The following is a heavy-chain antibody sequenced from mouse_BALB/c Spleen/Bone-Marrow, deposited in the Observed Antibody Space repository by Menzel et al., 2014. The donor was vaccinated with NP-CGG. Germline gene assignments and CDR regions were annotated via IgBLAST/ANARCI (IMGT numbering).Heavy chain of an antibody. CDR3: GGTGFDY. CDR1: GYTFTSYW. V-gene: IGHV1S81*02. J-gene: IGHJ2*01. Sequence: SGAELVKPGASVKLSCKASGYTFTSYWMHWVKQRPGQGLEWIGEINPSNGRTNYNEKFKSKATLTVDKSSSTAYMQLSSLTSEDSAVYYCGGTGFDYWGQGTTLTVSS. CDR2: INPSNGRT. D-gene: IGHD2-14*01.